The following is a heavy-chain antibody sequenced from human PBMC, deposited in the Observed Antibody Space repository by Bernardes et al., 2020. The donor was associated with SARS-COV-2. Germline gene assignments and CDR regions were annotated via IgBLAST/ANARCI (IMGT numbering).Heavy chain of an antibody. J-gene: IGHJ6*04. CDR2: ISWDGGSI. CDR1: GFTFDDYT. Sequence: GGSLRLSCEVSGFTFDDYTMHWVRQAPGKGPEWVSQISWDGGSIYYADSVKGRFTISRDNNKNSLYLQMNSLRTEDTALYYCAKDRGGYSFAKSGMDVWGNGSTFMVSS. V-gene: IGHV3-43*01. D-gene: IGHD5-18*01. CDR3: AKDRGGYSFAKSGMDV.